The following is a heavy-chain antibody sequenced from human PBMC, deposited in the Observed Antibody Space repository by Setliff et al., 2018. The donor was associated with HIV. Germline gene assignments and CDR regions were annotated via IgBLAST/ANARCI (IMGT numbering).Heavy chain of an antibody. Sequence: SVKVSCKASGDTLSEHAVSWVRQAPGQGLEWMGSFIPTYDTTSYAREFQGRLTITADESTSTVYMDLSRLTSDDTAIFFCAKNKLGGAFDMWGQGTMVTVSS. CDR2: FIPTYDTT. J-gene: IGHJ3*02. D-gene: IGHD1-26*01. V-gene: IGHV1-69*13. CDR1: GDTLSEHA. CDR3: AKNKLGGAFDM.